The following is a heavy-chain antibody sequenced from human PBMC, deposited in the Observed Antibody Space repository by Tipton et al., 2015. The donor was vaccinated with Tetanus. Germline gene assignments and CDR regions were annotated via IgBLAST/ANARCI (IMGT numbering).Heavy chain of an antibody. CDR3: AREVPTWNDAVVGWFDP. CDR2: IYYNGST. J-gene: IGHJ5*02. Sequence: TLSLTCTVSGGSISSYYWSWIRQPPGKGLEWIGYIYYNGSTNYNPSLKSRVTISVDTSKNQFSLKLSSVTAADTAVYYCAREVPTWNDAVVGWFDPWGQGTLVTVSS. V-gene: IGHV4-59*01. D-gene: IGHD1-1*01. CDR1: GGSISSYY.